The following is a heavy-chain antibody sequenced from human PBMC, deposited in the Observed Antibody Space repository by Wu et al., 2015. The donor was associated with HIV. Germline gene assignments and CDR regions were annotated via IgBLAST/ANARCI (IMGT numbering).Heavy chain of an antibody. CDR3: AREFKEDTAMVQTNNYFDY. CDR1: GGTFSSYA. V-gene: IGHV1-2*02. CDR2: INPNSGGT. Sequence: QVQLVQSGAEVKKPGSSVKVSCKASGGTFSSYAISWVRQAPGQGLEWMGWINPNSGGTNYAQKFQGRVTMTRDTSISTAYMELSRLRSDDTAVYYCAREFKEDTAMVQTNNYFDYWGQGTLVTVSS. D-gene: IGHD5-18*01. J-gene: IGHJ4*02.